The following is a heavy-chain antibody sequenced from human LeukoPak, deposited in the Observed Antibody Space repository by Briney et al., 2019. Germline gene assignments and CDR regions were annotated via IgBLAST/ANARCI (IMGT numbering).Heavy chain of an antibody. V-gene: IGHV4-61*02. J-gene: IGHJ3*02. CDR3: ARGVAASSGWYLDAFDI. D-gene: IGHD6-19*01. CDR2: IYTSGST. Sequence: SETLSLTCTVSGGSISSGSYYWSWIRQPAGKGLEWIGRIYTSGSTNYNPSLKSRATISVDTSKNQFSLKLSSVTAADTAVYYCARGVAASSGWYLDAFDIWGQGTMVTVSS. CDR1: GGSISSGSYY.